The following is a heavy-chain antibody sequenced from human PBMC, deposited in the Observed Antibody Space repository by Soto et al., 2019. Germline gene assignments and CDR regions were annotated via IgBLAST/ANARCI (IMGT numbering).Heavy chain of an antibody. J-gene: IGHJ6*02. CDR2: IHYTGSI. CDR1: GGSISSEYYH. Sequence: QVQLQQSGPGLVEPSQTLSLTCIVSGGSISSEYYHWTWIRQSPGKGLEWIGYIHYTGSIMYNPSFKSRLTMAVDTSNNQFSLQLTSVTAADTAVYFCAREDDGGDRDYYGLDVWGQGTTVTVSS. CDR3: AREDDGGDRDYYGLDV. V-gene: IGHV4-30-4*08. D-gene: IGHD2-21*02.